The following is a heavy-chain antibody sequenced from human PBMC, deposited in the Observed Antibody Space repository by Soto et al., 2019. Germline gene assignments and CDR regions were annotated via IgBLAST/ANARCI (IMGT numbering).Heavy chain of an antibody. J-gene: IGHJ6*02. D-gene: IGHD5-18*01. CDR1: GFTFGDYA. CDR3: SRGLYGYSYRYDYYYAMDV. V-gene: IGHV3-49*03. Sequence: HPGGSLRLSCTASGFTFGDYAVGWFRQAPGKGLEWVGFITTKAYGGTTKYAASVKGRFTISRDDSKSIAYLQMDGLKTEDTAVYYCSRGLYGYSYRYDYYYAMDVWGQGTTVTVS. CDR2: ITTKAYGGTT.